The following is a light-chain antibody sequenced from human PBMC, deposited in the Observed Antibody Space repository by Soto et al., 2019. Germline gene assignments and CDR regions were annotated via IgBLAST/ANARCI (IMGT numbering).Light chain of an antibody. V-gene: IGKV3-20*01. CDR3: QQYGSLPPWT. Sequence: EIVLTQSPGTLSLSPGERATLSCRASQIIDRRYLGWYQQKPGQAPRLLIYSATNRATGIPDRFSGSGSGTDFTLTISRLEPEDFGVYYCQQYGSLPPWTFGQGTKVEIK. CDR2: SAT. CDR1: QIIDRRY. J-gene: IGKJ1*01.